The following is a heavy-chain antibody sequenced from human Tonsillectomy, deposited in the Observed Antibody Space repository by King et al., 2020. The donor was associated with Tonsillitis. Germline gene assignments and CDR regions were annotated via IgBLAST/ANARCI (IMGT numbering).Heavy chain of an antibody. J-gene: IGHJ4*02. V-gene: IGHV3-23*04. CDR2: ISLTGTNT. CDR1: RFPFSTST. Sequence: DVQLVESGGGLVQPGASLRLSCAASRFPFSTSTMTWVRQAPGKGLEWVSTISLTGTNTYYGDSVRGRFTISRDTSKNTLYLQMHSLRVEDTAIYYCAKVGGWGQGTLVIVSS. CDR3: AKVGG. D-gene: IGHD3-16*01.